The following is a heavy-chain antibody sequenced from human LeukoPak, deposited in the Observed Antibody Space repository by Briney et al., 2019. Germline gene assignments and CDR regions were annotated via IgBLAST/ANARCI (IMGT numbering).Heavy chain of an antibody. V-gene: IGHV3-7*03. D-gene: IGHD3-22*01. Sequence: PGGSPRLSCAVSGFTFSGFWMSWSRQAPGKGLEWVASINSDGSEGYYADVVKGRFTISRDNAKNSLYLQINSLRAEDTAVYYCAKDLPLSYYDSSGFFDYWGQGTLVTVSS. J-gene: IGHJ4*02. CDR2: INSDGSEG. CDR3: AKDLPLSYYDSSGFFDY. CDR1: GFTFSGFW.